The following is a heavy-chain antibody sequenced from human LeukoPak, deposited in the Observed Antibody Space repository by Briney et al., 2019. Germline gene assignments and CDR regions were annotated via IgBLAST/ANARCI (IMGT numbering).Heavy chain of an antibody. CDR3: ARLKRITMVRGVMSNWFDP. CDR2: IYYSGST. D-gene: IGHD3-10*01. J-gene: IGHJ5*02. Sequence: SETLSLTCTVSGGSISSSSYYWGWIRQPPGKGLEWIGSIYYSGSTYYNPSLKSRVTISVDTSKNQFSLKLSSVTAADTAVYYCARLKRITMVRGVMSNWFDPWGQGTLVTVSS. CDR1: GGSISSSSYY. V-gene: IGHV4-39*07.